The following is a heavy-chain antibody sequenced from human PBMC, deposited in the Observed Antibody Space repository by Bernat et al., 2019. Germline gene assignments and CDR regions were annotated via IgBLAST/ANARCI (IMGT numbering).Heavy chain of an antibody. J-gene: IGHJ6*02. CDR3: ARGGTGATYYYYGIDV. D-gene: IGHD1-1*01. V-gene: IGHV3-30-3*01. CDR2: ISFDGSNK. CDR1: GFTFSSHA. Sequence: QVQLVESGGGVVQPGRSLRLSCAASGFTFSSHAMHWVHQAPGKGLEWVAVISFDGSNKYYADSVKGRFTISRDNSKNTLYLQMDSLRAEDTAVYYCARGGTGATYYYYGIDVWGQGTTVTVSS.